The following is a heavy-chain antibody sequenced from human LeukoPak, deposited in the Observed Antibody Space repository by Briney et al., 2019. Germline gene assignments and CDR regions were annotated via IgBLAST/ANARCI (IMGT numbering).Heavy chain of an antibody. V-gene: IGHV1-18*01. CDR3: ARDGLAWDMFGFQP. CDR1: GYTFTSYG. Sequence: ASVKVSCKASGYTFTSYGISWVRQAPGQGLEWMGWISAYNGNTNYAQKLQGRVTMTTDTSTSTAYMELRSLRSDDTAVYYCARDGLAWDMFGFQPWGQGTLVTVSS. CDR2: ISAYNGNT. J-gene: IGHJ5*02. D-gene: IGHD1-26*01.